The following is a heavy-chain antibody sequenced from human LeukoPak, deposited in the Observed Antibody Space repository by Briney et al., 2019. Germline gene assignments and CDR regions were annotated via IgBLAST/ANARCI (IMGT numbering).Heavy chain of an antibody. CDR3: AKGTLGVAANFDY. CDR1: GFTFSSYA. J-gene: IGHJ4*02. Sequence: QPGRSLRLSCAASGFTFSSYAMHWVRQAPGKGLEWVAVISYDGSNKYYADSVKGRFTISRDNSKNTLYLQMNSLRAEDTAVYYCAKGTLGVAANFDYWGQGTLVTVSS. V-gene: IGHV3-30-3*01. D-gene: IGHD6-19*01. CDR2: ISYDGSNK.